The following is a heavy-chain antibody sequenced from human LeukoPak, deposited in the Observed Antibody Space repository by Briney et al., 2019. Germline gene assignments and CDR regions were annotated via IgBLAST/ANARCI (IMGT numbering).Heavy chain of an antibody. CDR3: ARHVYSSSWIYYYYYMDV. D-gene: IGHD6-13*01. J-gene: IGHJ6*03. CDR1: GGSMRSSSYY. Sequence: SETLSLTCTVSGGSMRSSSYYWGWIRQPPGKGLEWIGSTYYSGSTYYNPSLKSRVTISVDTSKNQFSLKLSSVTAADTAVYFCARHVYSSSWIYYYYYMDVWGKGTTVTVSS. V-gene: IGHV4-39*01. CDR2: TYYSGST.